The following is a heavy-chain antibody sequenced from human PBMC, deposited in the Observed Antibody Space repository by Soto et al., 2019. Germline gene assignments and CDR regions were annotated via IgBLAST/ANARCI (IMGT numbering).Heavy chain of an antibody. V-gene: IGHV1-18*01. Sequence: ASVKVSCKASGYSFTNYGISWVRQAPGQGLEWMGWISAYNDNKKYAQKLQGRVTMTTDTSTSTAYMELRSLRSDDTALYYCARDMSSSDYYYYMDVWGEGTTVTVSS. CDR3: ARDMSSSDYYYYMDV. CDR2: ISAYNDNK. CDR1: GYSFTNYG. D-gene: IGHD6-6*01. J-gene: IGHJ6*03.